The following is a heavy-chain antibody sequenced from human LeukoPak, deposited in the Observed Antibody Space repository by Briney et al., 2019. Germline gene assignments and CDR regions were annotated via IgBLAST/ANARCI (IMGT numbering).Heavy chain of an antibody. CDR1: GGSINNYY. D-gene: IGHD2/OR15-2a*01. CDR2: ISSSSSTI. V-gene: IGHV3-11*04. CDR3: ARRSMTLDY. J-gene: IGHJ4*02. Sequence: LSLTCTVFGGSINNYYWTWIRQPPGKGLEWVSFISSSSSTIYYADSVKGRFTISRDNAKNSLYLQMNSLRAEDTAVYYCARRSMTLDYWGQGTLVTVSS.